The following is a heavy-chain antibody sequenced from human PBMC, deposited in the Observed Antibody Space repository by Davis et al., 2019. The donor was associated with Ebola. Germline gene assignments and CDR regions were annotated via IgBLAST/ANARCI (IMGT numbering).Heavy chain of an antibody. Sequence: SETLSPTCSVSGGSISKNFWNWIRQLPGKGLEWIRYVNYRGTTNYNPSLKNRVTISVDTSENQFALKLTSVTAEDTAVYFCARDDGSGWPYGMDVWGQGTVVTVSS. D-gene: IGHD6-19*01. CDR3: ARDDGSGWPYGMDV. V-gene: IGHV4-59*01. J-gene: IGHJ6*02. CDR2: VNYRGTT. CDR1: GGSISKNF.